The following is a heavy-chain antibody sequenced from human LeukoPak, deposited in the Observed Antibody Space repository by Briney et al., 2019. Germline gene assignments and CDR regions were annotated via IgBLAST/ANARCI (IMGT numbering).Heavy chain of an antibody. Sequence: GGSLRLSCAASGFTLSSYAMNWVRQAPGKGLEWVSAISGSGSAYYADSVKGRFTISRDNSKNTLYLQMNSLRAEDTAVYYCAKFDYGSGSYTYMDVWGKGTTVTISS. J-gene: IGHJ6*03. CDR3: AKFDYGSGSYTYMDV. V-gene: IGHV3-23*01. CDR1: GFTLSSYA. CDR2: ISGSGSA. D-gene: IGHD3-10*01.